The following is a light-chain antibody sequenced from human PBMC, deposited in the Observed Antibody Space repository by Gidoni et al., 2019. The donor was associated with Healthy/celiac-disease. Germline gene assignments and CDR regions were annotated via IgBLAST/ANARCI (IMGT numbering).Light chain of an antibody. CDR3: QQYNNWPLWT. V-gene: IGKV3-15*01. Sequence: IVMTKSPATLSVSPGERATLSCRASQSVSSNLAWYQQKPGQAPRLLIYGASTRATGIPARFSGSGSGTEFTLTISSLQSEDFAVYYCQQYNNWPLWTFGQGTKVEIK. CDR1: QSVSSN. CDR2: GAS. J-gene: IGKJ1*01.